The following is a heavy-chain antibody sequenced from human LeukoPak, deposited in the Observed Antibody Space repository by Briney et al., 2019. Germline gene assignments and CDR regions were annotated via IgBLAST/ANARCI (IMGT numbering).Heavy chain of an antibody. CDR1: GGSISSSSYY. CDR2: IYYSGST. V-gene: IGHV4-39*07. Sequence: SETLSLTCTVSGGSISSSSYYWGWIRQPPGKGLEWIGSIYYSGSTYYNPSLKSRVTISVDTSKNQFSLKLSSVTAADTAVYYCARVGDSSGSQAYWYFDLWGRGTLVTVSS. J-gene: IGHJ2*01. CDR3: ARVGDSSGSQAYWYFDL. D-gene: IGHD3-22*01.